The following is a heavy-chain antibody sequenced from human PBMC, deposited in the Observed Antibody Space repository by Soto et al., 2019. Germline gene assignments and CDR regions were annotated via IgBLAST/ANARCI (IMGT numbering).Heavy chain of an antibody. CDR3: ASYDFWIGYYAFDI. CDR1: GFTFTSSA. CDR2: IVVGSGNT. V-gene: IGHV1-58*02. Sequence: ASVKVSCKASGFTFTSSAMQWVRQARGQRLEWIGWIVVGSGNTNYAQKFQERVTITRDMSTSTAYMELSSLRSEDTAVYYCASYDFWIGYYAFDIWGQGTMVTVSS. D-gene: IGHD3-3*01. J-gene: IGHJ3*02.